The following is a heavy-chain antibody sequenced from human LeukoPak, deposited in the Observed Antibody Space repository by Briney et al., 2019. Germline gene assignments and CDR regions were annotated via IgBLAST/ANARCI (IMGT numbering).Heavy chain of an antibody. CDR3: ARDSRITMVRGVIDY. Sequence: GGSLRLSCAASGFTFSSYAMHWVRQAPGKGLEWVAVISYDGSNKYYADSVKGRCTISRDNSKNTLYLQMNSLRAEDTAVYYCARDSRITMVRGVIDYWGQGTLVTVSS. D-gene: IGHD3-10*01. CDR2: ISYDGSNK. CDR1: GFTFSSYA. J-gene: IGHJ4*02. V-gene: IGHV3-30-3*01.